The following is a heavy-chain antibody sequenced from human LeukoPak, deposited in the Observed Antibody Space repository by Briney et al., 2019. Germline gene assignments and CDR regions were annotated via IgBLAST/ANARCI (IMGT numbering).Heavy chain of an antibody. Sequence: SETLSLTCAVYGGSFSGYYWSWIRQPPGKGLEWIGEINHSGSTNYNPSLKSRVTISVDTSKNQLSLKLSSVTAADTAVYYCARRNKTTVTTYFDYWGQGTLVTVSS. J-gene: IGHJ4*02. CDR2: INHSGST. D-gene: IGHD4-17*01. CDR1: GGSFSGYY. CDR3: ARRNKTTVTTYFDY. V-gene: IGHV4-34*01.